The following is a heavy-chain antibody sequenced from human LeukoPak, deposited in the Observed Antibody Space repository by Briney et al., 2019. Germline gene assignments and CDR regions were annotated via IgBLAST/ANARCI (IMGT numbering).Heavy chain of an antibody. CDR2: ISSSGTYK. Sequence: GGSLRLSCAVSGLTFSSYSMSWVREAPGKGLEGVSSISSSGTYKYYADSVKGRFTISRDNAKNSLYLQMNSLRAEDTAVYYCAKGKDSVAGATNDYWGQGTLVTVSS. V-gene: IGHV3-21*01. J-gene: IGHJ4*02. D-gene: IGHD6-19*01. CDR3: AKGKDSVAGATNDY. CDR1: GLTFSSYS.